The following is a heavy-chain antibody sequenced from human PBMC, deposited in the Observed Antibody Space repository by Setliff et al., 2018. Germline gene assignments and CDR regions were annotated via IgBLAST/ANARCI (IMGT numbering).Heavy chain of an antibody. CDR1: GASITSGGFY. D-gene: IGHD1-26*01. V-gene: IGHV4-61*09. CDR2: ISPSGST. Sequence: SETLSLTCSVSGASITSGGFYWTWIRQPAGKGLEWIGHISPSGSTTYNPSVKSRVTISLDTSKNHFFLKLDSVTAADTALYYCARSPSSGAYWNPRPFYSDYWARGTLVTVSS. J-gene: IGHJ4*02. CDR3: ARSPSSGAYWNPRPFYSDY.